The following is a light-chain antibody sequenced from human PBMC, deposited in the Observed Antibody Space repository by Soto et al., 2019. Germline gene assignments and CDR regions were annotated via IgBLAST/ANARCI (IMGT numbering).Light chain of an antibody. Sequence: EIVLTQSPGTLSLSPGARATLSCRASQSVSSNYLAWYQQKPGQAPRLLIYGAFSRATGIPDRFSGRGSGTDFTLTISSLEPEDFAVYYCQQRSNWPSITFGQGTRLEIK. J-gene: IGKJ5*01. CDR3: QQRSNWPSIT. CDR1: QSVSSNY. CDR2: GAF. V-gene: IGKV3D-20*02.